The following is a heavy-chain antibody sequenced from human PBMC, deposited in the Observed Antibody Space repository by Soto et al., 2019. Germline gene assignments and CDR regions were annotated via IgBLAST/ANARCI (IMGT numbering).Heavy chain of an antibody. V-gene: IGHV4-59*08. D-gene: IGHD3-10*01. CDR3: ARQGFGVLHGLVDV. Sequence: QVQLQASGPGLVKPSETLSLTCTVSGGSIRHINNHYCSWFRLPPGKGLEWIGYISDIAYTSYNPSLKGRVSISVDTSKNQFSLTLTSVTAADTAVYYCARQGFGVLHGLVDVWGQGTTGTVSS. CDR2: ISDIAYT. J-gene: IGHJ6*02. CDR1: GGSIRHINNHY.